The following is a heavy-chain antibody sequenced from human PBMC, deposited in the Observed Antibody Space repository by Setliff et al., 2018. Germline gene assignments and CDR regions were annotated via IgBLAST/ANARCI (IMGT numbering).Heavy chain of an antibody. CDR3: VREGVDRRSSTDYRYYMDV. Sequence: SVKVSCKASGGTLSNYGISWVRQAPGQGLEWMGGTIPMFRTTNYARKFQGRVTIITDESTSTAYMQLSSLGSDDTAVYYCVREGVDRRSSTDYRYYMDVWGEGTTVTVSS. D-gene: IGHD5-12*01. CDR2: TIPMFRTT. J-gene: IGHJ6*03. CDR1: GGTLSNYG. V-gene: IGHV1-69*05.